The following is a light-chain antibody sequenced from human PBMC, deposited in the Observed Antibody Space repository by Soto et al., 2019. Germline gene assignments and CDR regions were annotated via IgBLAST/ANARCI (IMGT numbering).Light chain of an antibody. V-gene: IGKV3-20*01. CDR2: GAS. CDR3: QRYDSLRT. CDR1: QSVRSNF. J-gene: IGKJ1*01. Sequence: EIVLTQSPGTQPLSPGERSILSCRASQSVRSNFLAWYQQKPGQAPRLLIYGASNRATGIPDRFSGSGSGTDFTLTITRLEAEDFAMYYCQRYDSLRTFGQGTKVDI.